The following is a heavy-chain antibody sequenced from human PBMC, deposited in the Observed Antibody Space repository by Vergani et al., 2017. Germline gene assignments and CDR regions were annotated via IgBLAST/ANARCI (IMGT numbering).Heavy chain of an antibody. J-gene: IGHJ3*02. V-gene: IGHV3-74*02. CDR3: ASVYSAFDI. Sequence: EVQLLESGGGVVQPGRSLRLSCAASGFTFSSYGMHWVRQAPGKGLEWVSRINSDGSSTSYADSVKGRFTISRDNAKNSLYLQMNSLRAEDTAVYYCASVYSAFDIWGQGTMVTVSS. CDR2: INSDGSST. D-gene: IGHD1-14*01. CDR1: GFTFSSYG.